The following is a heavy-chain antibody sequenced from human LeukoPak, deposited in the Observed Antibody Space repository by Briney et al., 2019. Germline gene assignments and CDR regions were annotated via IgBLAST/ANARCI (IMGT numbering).Heavy chain of an antibody. CDR3: YYTGDYYYMDV. D-gene: IGHD3-3*01. CDR2: IYTSGST. Sequence: SETLSLTCTVSGGSISSYYWSWIRQPAGKGLEWIGRIYTSGSTNYNPSLKSRVTMSVDTSKNQFSLKLSYCARGSYDFWSGYYTGDYYYMDVWAKGPRS. CDR1: GGSISSYY. V-gene: IGHV4-4*07. J-gene: IGHJ6*03.